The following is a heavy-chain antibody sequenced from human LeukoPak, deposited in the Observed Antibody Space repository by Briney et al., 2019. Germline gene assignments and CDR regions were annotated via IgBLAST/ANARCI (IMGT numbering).Heavy chain of an antibody. CDR2: INWNGGST. Sequence: GGSLRLSCAASGFTFDDYGMSRVRQAPGKGLEWVSGINWNGGSTGYADSVKGRFTISRDNAKNSLYLQMNSLRAEDTALYYCARGRAAAAFFDYWGQGTLVTVSS. J-gene: IGHJ4*02. CDR1: GFTFDDYG. D-gene: IGHD6-13*01. V-gene: IGHV3-20*04. CDR3: ARGRAAAAFFDY.